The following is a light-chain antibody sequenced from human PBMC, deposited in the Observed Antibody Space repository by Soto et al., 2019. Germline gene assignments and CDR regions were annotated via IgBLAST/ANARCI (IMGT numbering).Light chain of an antibody. J-gene: IGKJ5*01. Sequence: DIQMTQSPSSLSASVGDRVTITCQASQDISNYLNWYQQKPGKAPKLLIYDASNLETGVPSRFSGSGSGTDFTFTISRLQPEDIATYYCQQYDNLITFGQGTRLEMK. CDR2: DAS. V-gene: IGKV1-33*01. CDR1: QDISNY. CDR3: QQYDNLIT.